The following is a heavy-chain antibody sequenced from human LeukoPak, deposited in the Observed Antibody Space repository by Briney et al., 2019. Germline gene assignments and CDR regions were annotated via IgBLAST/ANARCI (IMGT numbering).Heavy chain of an antibody. Sequence: GGSLRLSCEASGFIFSNYAMAWVRQAPGKGLEWVSAITGTAYKTYYADSVKGRFTISRDNSKNTLYLQMNTLRAEDTAIYYCAKNLRGNYDTLTAFDPWGPGTLVTVSS. CDR3: AKNLRGNYDTLTAFDP. CDR1: GFIFSNYA. D-gene: IGHD3-9*01. J-gene: IGHJ5*02. V-gene: IGHV3-23*01. CDR2: ITGTAYKT.